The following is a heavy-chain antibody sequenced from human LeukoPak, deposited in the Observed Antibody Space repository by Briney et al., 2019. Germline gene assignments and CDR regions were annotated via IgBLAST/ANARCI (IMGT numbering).Heavy chain of an antibody. V-gene: IGHV3-23*01. D-gene: IGHD5-18*01. CDR2: ISGSGDST. CDR3: ARDEDRWKVQLSG. Sequence: PGGSLRLSCAASGFTFRSYAMSWVRQAPGKGLEWVSVISGSGDSTYYADSVKGRFTISRDNAKNSLYLQMNSLRAEDTAVYYCARDEDRWKVQLSGWGQGTLVTVSS. CDR1: GFTFRSYA. J-gene: IGHJ4*02.